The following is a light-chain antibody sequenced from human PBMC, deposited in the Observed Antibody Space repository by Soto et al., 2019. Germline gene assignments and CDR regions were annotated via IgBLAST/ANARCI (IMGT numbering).Light chain of an antibody. CDR3: QQYNSYDYT. J-gene: IGKJ2*01. V-gene: IGKV1-5*03. Sequence: DIQMTQSPSTLSASVGDRVTITCRASQSISSWLAWYQQKPGKAPKLLIYKASSLESGVPSRFSGSGSGTEVTLTISSLQPDDFATYYCQQYNSYDYTFGQGTKLEIK. CDR2: KAS. CDR1: QSISSW.